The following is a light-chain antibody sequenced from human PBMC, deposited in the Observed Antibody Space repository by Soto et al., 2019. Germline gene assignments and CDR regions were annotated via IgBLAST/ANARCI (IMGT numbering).Light chain of an antibody. J-gene: IGKJ1*01. Sequence: EIVMTQSPATLSVSPGERATLSCRASQSVSSNLAWYQQKPGQAPSLLVYDASTRAAGVPDRFSGSGSGTEFTLTITSLQSEDVAVYFCHQYNKWPRTFGRGTKVDIK. CDR2: DAS. CDR1: QSVSSN. V-gene: IGKV3-15*01. CDR3: HQYNKWPRT.